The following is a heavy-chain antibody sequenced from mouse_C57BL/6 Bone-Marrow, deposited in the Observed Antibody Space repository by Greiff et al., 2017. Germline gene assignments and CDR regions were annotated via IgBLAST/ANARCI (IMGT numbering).Heavy chain of an antibody. CDR3: ARQEDYYGSSYLYFDY. J-gene: IGHJ2*01. V-gene: IGHV5-6*01. CDR1: GFTFSSYG. CDR2: ISSGGSYT. Sequence: EVKLQESGGDLVKPGGSLKLSCAASGFTFSSYGMSWVRQTPDKRLEWVATISSGGSYTYYPDSVKGRFTISRDNATNTLYLQMSSLKSEDTAMDYCARQEDYYGSSYLYFDYWGQGTTLTVSS. D-gene: IGHD1-1*01.